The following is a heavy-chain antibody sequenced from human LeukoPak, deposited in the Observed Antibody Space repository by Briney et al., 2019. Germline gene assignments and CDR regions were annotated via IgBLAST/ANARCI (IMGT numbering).Heavy chain of an antibody. J-gene: IGHJ5*02. CDR2: ISDSASNT. D-gene: IGHD6-25*01. V-gene: IGHV3-23*01. CDR1: GFTFSNYG. CDR3: AKDLSPAAA. Sequence: GGSLRLSCAASGFTFSNYGMSWVRQAPGKGLEWVSAISDSASNTYYADSVKGRFTISRDNSQNTVSLQMNNLRDEDTAVYYCAKDLSPAAAWGQGTLVTVSS.